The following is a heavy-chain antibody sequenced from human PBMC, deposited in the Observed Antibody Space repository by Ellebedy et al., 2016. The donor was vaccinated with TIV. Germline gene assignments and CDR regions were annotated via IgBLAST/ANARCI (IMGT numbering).Heavy chain of an antibody. V-gene: IGHV4-59*01. CDR2: IYYSGST. CDR3: ARNSGLWFGHPSLWFDP. J-gene: IGHJ5*02. CDR1: GGSISSYY. D-gene: IGHD3-10*01. Sequence: SETLSLXCTVSGGSISSYYWSWIRQPPGKGLEWIGYIYYSGSTNYNPSLKSRVTISVDTSKNQFSLKLSSVTAADTAVYYCARNSGLWFGHPSLWFDPWGQGTLVTVSS.